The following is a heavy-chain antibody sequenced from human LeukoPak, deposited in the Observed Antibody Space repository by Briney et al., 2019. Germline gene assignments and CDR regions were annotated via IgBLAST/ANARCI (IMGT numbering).Heavy chain of an antibody. CDR2: ISSSSSYI. D-gene: IGHD2-2*02. J-gene: IGHJ4*02. CDR3: ARAAQQFFNCSSTSCYSYYFDY. Sequence: GGSLRLSCAASGFTFSSYSMNWVRQAPGKGLEWVSSISSSSSYIYYADSVKGRFTISRDNAKNSLYLQMNSLRAEDTAVYYCARAAQQFFNCSSTSCYSYYFDYWGQGTLVTVSS. CDR1: GFTFSSYS. V-gene: IGHV3-21*01.